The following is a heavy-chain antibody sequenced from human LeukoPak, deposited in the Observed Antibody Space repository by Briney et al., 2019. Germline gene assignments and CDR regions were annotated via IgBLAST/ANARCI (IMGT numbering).Heavy chain of an antibody. CDR1: GFTFSKAW. CDR3: TTVAYNSLFF. CDR2: IKSKTDGGAT. D-gene: IGHD2/OR15-2a*01. V-gene: IGHV3-15*01. J-gene: IGHJ4*02. Sequence: GGSLRLSCATSGFTFSKAWMTWVRQAPGKGLEWVGRIKSKTDGGATDYAAPVKGRFTISTDDSKTTLYLQMNSLKTEDTAVYYCTTVAYNSLFFRGQGTLVTASS.